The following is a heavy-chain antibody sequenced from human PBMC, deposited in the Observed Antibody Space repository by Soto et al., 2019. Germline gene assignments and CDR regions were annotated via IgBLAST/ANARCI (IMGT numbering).Heavy chain of an antibody. J-gene: IGHJ6*02. D-gene: IGHD2-2*01. V-gene: IGHV3-7*03. CDR1: GFTFSSYW. CDR3: ARAGLGYCSSTSCYRLNGMDV. Sequence: EVQLVESGGGLVQRGGSLRLSCAASGFTFSSYWMSWVRQAPGKGLEWVANIKQDGSEKYYVDSVKGRFTISRDNAKNSRYLQMNSLRAEDTAVYYCARAGLGYCSSTSCYRLNGMDVWGQGTTVTVSS. CDR2: IKQDGSEK.